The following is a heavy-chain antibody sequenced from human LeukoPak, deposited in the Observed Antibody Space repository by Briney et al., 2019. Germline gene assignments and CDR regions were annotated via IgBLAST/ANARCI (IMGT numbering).Heavy chain of an antibody. CDR3: ARTRGRVSKAVFDS. CDR1: GASITSDDYF. D-gene: IGHD5/OR15-5a*01. J-gene: IGHJ4*02. Sequence: SETPSLTCTVSGASITSDDYFWGWIRQPPGKGLEWIPTIYYSGNTYYNPSLSTRVTISADSSKNQFSLRLRSVTPADAAVYFCARTRGRVSKAVFDSWGQGTLVTVSS. V-gene: IGHV4-39*07. CDR2: IYYSGNT.